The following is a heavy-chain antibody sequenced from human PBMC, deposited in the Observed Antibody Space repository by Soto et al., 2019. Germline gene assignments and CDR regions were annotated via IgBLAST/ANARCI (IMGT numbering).Heavy chain of an antibody. CDR3: ARDLITMVRGVIITNYGMDV. CDR2: IKQDGSEK. V-gene: IGHV3-7*01. D-gene: IGHD3-10*01. CDR1: GFTFSSYW. J-gene: IGHJ6*02. Sequence: GGSLRLSCAASGFTFSSYWMSWVRQAPGKGLEWVANIKQDGSEKYYVDSVKGRFTISRDNTKNSLYLQMNSLRAEDTAVYYCARDLITMVRGVIITNYGMDVWGQGTTVTVSS.